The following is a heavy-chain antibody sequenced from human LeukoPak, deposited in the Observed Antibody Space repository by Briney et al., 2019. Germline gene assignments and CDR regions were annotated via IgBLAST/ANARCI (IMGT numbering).Heavy chain of an antibody. CDR2: ISGSGGST. J-gene: IGHJ4*02. D-gene: IGHD3-3*01. Sequence: GGSLRLSCGASGFTFSSYAMSWVRQAPGKGLEWVSAISGSGGSTYYADSVKGRFTISRDNSKNTLYLQMNSLRAEDTAVYYCAKTVRPFLEWLLRPFDYWGQGTLVTVSS. CDR3: AKTVRPFLEWLLRPFDY. V-gene: IGHV3-23*01. CDR1: GFTFSSYA.